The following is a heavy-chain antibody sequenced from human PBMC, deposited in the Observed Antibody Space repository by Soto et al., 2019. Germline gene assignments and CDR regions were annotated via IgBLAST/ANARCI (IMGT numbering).Heavy chain of an antibody. CDR3: AHRVGGQLS. V-gene: IGHV2-5*02. D-gene: IGHD1-1*01. CDR2: IYWDGAK. CDR1: GFSLSTTGVG. J-gene: IGHJ5*02. Sequence: QITLKESGPTLVKPTQTLTLTCTFSGFSLSTTGVGVGWIRQPPGKALDWLALIYWDGAKRYSPSLKSRLTITKDTSKNQVLLTMTNMDAVDTATYYCAHRVGGQLSWGQGTLVTVSS.